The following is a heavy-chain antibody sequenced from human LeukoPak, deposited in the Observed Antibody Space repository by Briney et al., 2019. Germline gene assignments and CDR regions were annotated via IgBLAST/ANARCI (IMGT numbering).Heavy chain of an antibody. D-gene: IGHD3-9*01. CDR2: IYTSGST. CDR1: GGSISSYY. CDR3: AREKTAVDGPNWFDP. J-gene: IGHJ5*02. Sequence: PSETLSLTCTVSGGSISSYYWSWIRQPAGKGLEWIGRIYTSGSTNYNPSLKSRVTMSVDTSKNQFSLKLSSVTAADTAMYYCAREKTAVDGPNWFDPWGQGTLVTVSS. V-gene: IGHV4-4*07.